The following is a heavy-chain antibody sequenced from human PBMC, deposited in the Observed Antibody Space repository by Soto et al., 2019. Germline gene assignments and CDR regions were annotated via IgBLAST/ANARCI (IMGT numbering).Heavy chain of an antibody. CDR2: IYYRGST. D-gene: IGHD2-21*01. V-gene: IGHV4-31*03. CDR3: ARTINP. CDR1: GGSISSGGYY. J-gene: IGHJ5*02. Sequence: QVQLQESGPGLVKPSQTLSLTCTVSGGSISSGGYYWSWIRQHPGKGLEWLGYIYYRGSTYYNPSLNSRVSIPVETSKTQFSLKLSSVTAGDTAVYYCARTINPWGQGTLVTVSS.